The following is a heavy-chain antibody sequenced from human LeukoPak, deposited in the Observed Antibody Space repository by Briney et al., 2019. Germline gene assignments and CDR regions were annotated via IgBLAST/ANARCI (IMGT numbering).Heavy chain of an antibody. J-gene: IGHJ4*02. Sequence: GGSLRLSCAASGFTFSSYVMHWVREAPGKGLEWVAVISYDGSNKYYADSVRGRFTISRDNSKNTLYLQMNSLRAEDTAVYYCAKGGGELGYWGQGTLVTVSS. CDR3: AKGGGELGY. CDR2: ISYDGSNK. D-gene: IGHD4-17*01. CDR1: GFTFSSYV. V-gene: IGHV3-30*18.